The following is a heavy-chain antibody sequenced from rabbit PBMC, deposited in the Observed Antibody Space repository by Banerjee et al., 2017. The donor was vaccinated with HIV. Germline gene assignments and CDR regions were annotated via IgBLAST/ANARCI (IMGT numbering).Heavy chain of an antibody. D-gene: IGHD4-2*01. CDR2: IYSGSSGRP. CDR1: GFDFISNA. V-gene: IGHV1S40*01. J-gene: IGHJ6*01. Sequence: QSLEESGGDLVKPGASLTLTCTASGFDFISNAMCWVRQAPGQGLEWIACIYSGSSGRPYYASWAKGRFTISKASSTTVTLQMTSLTAADTATYFCARGLLIGDLWGPGTLVTVS. CDR3: ARGLLIGDL.